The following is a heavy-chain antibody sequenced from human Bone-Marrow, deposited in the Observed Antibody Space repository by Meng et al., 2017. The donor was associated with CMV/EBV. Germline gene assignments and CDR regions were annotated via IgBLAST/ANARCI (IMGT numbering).Heavy chain of an antibody. CDR2: ISSSSSYI. CDR3: ARGHGDGVSGFSYYYYGMDV. J-gene: IGHJ6*02. CDR1: GFTFSSYS. V-gene: IGHV3-21*01. D-gene: IGHD1-26*01. Sequence: GGSLRLSCAASGFTFSSYSMNWVRQAPGKGLEWVSSISSSSSYIYYADSVKGRFTTSRDNAKNSLYLQMSSLRAEDTAVYYRARGHGDGVSGFSYYYYGMDVWGQGTTVTVPS.